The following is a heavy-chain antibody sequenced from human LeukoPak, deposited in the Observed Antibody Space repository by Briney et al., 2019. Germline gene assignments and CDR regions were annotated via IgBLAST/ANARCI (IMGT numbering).Heavy chain of an antibody. V-gene: IGHV7-4-1*02. CDR3: ARTIRSDFWSGYSVDYYYYMDV. J-gene: IGHJ6*03. Sequence: ASVKVSCKASGYTFTSYAMNWVRQAPGQGLEWMGWINTNTGNPTYAQGFTGRFVFSLDTSVSTAYLQISSLKAEDTAVYYCARTIRSDFWSGYSVDYYYYMDVWGKGTTVTVSS. CDR2: INTNTGNP. D-gene: IGHD3-3*01. CDR1: GYTFTSYA.